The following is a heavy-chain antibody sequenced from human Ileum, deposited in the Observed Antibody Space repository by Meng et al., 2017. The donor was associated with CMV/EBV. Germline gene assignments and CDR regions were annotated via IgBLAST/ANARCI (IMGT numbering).Heavy chain of an antibody. Sequence: QVQLQRPGPGLVTPSQTLSLTCAISGDSVSSNIAAWSWIRQSPSRGLEWLGRTYYRSKWYDDYAVSVKSRVTITPDTSKNQFSLHLNSVSPEDTAIYFCAREMGAHDYWGQGTLVTVSS. CDR1: GDSVSSNIAA. D-gene: IGHD4/OR15-4a*01. CDR3: AREMGAHDY. CDR2: TYYRSKWYD. J-gene: IGHJ4*02. V-gene: IGHV6-1*01.